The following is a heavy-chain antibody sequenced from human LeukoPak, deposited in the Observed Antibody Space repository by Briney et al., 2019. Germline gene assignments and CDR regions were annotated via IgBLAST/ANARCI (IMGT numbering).Heavy chain of an antibody. CDR2: INPNSGGT. CDR1: GYTFTGYY. J-gene: IGHJ4*02. V-gene: IGHV1-2*02. CDR3: ARVMGIAAADRSYYFDY. D-gene: IGHD6-13*01. Sequence: ASVKVSCKASGYTFTGYYMHWVRQAPGQGLEWMGWINPNSGGTSYAQKFQGRVTMTRDTSISTAYMELSRLRSDDTAVYYCARVMGIAAADRSYYFDYWGQGTLVTVSS.